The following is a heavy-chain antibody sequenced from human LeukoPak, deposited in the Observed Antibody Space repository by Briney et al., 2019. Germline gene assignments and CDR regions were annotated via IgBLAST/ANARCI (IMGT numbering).Heavy chain of an antibody. V-gene: IGHV3-23*01. CDR1: GFTFSSYA. CDR3: ASRRGGSYFDY. D-gene: IGHD1-26*01. J-gene: IGHJ4*02. CDR2: ISGSGGST. Sequence: AGGSLRLSCSASGFTFSSYAMSWVRQAPGKGLEWVSAISGSGGSTYYADSVKGRFTISRDNSKNTLYLQMNSLRAEDTAVYYCASRRGGSYFDYWGQGTLVTVSS.